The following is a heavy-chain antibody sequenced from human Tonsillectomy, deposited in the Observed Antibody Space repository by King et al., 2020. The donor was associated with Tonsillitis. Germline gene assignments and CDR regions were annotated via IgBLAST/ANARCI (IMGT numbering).Heavy chain of an antibody. V-gene: IGHV3-21*01. J-gene: IGHJ5*02. CDR3: ARGLLLWFGELGWFDP. D-gene: IGHD3-10*01. CDR1: GFTFSSYS. CDR2: ISSSSSYI. Sequence: DVQLVESGGGLVKPGGSLRLSCAASGFTFSSYSMNWVRQAPGKGLEWVSSISSSSSYIYCADSVKGRFTISRDNAKNSLYLQMNSLRAEDTAVYYCARGLLLWFGELGWFDPWGQGTLVTVSS.